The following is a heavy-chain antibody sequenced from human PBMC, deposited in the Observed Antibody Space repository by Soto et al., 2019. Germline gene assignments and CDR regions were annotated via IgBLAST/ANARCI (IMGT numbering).Heavy chain of an antibody. V-gene: IGHV4-4*07. J-gene: IGHJ6*02. D-gene: IGHD3-10*01. CDR3: GRDGYYFVSGIFGPVNTGLAV. Sequence: QVQLQESGPGLVKPSETLSLTCTVSGGSISSYYWSWIRQPAGKGLEWIGRIYPSGSTNYNPSLNSPVTMPVETSKNSFSWKRGCVPAADRDVYYWGRDGYYFVSGIFGPVNTGLAVWAQGPRSPSP. CDR1: GGSISSYY. CDR2: IYPSGST.